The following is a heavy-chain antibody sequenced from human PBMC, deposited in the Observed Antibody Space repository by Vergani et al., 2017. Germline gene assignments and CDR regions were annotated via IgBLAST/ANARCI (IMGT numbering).Heavy chain of an antibody. CDR2: ISSSSSTI. J-gene: IGHJ6*03. D-gene: IGHD6-13*01. V-gene: IGHV3-48*01. Sequence: EVQLLESGGGLIQPGGSLRLSCAASGFTFSSYSMNWVRQAPGKGLEWVSYISSSSSTIYYADSVKGRFTIARDNAKNSLYLQMNSLRAEDTAVYYCARTGGGSSWTYYYYYYMDVWGKGP. CDR1: GFTFSSYS. CDR3: ARTGGGSSWTYYYYYYMDV.